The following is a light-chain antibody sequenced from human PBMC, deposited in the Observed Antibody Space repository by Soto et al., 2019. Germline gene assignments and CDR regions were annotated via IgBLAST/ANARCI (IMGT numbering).Light chain of an antibody. J-gene: IGKJ2*01. CDR1: QSVRSNY. CDR3: QQYGGSPYT. Sequence: EIVLTQSPGTLSLSPGERATLSCRASQSVRSNYLAWYQQKPGQAPRLLIYGASSRATGSPARFSGTWSGTYFTLTISRLAPEDFAVYYCQQYGGSPYTFGQGTKLEIK. CDR2: GAS. V-gene: IGKV3-20*01.